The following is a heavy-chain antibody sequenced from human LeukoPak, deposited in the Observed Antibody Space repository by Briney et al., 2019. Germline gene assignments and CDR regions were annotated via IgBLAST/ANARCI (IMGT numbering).Heavy chain of an antibody. D-gene: IGHD6-19*01. Sequence: PGGSLRLSCGASGFTFSSFGMHWVRQAPGKGLEWVAFIRYDGSNKYYADSVKGRFTISRDNSKNTLCLQMNSLRAEDTAVYYCARGGPSGWYSVAHRDLQGNYYMDVWGKGTTVTISS. V-gene: IGHV3-30*02. CDR2: IRYDGSNK. CDR1: GFTFSSFG. CDR3: ARGGPSGWYSVAHRDLQGNYYMDV. J-gene: IGHJ6*03.